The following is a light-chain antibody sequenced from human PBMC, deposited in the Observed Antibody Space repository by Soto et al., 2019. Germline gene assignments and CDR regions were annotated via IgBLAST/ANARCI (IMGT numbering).Light chain of an antibody. CDR1: QSVSSTH. V-gene: IGKV3-20*01. CDR2: GAS. J-gene: IGKJ5*01. CDR3: QQYTSSPLT. Sequence: EIVLTQSPCTLSLSPGERATLSCRASQSVSSTHLAWYRQKAGQAPRLLIYGASSRATGIPDRFSGSGSGTDFTLTISRLEPEDFAVYYCQQYTSSPLTFGQGTRLEIK.